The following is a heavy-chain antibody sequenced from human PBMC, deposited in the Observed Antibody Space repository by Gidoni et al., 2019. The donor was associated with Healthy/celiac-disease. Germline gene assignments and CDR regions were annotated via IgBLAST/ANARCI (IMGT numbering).Heavy chain of an antibody. J-gene: IGHJ6*03. CDR1: GYTFTSYG. CDR3: ARVTRWLQLNYYYYMDV. Sequence: QVQLVQSGAEVKKPGASVKVSCKASGYTFTSYGISWVRQAPGQGLEWMGWISAYNGNTNDAQKLQGRVTMNTDTSTSTAYMELRSLRSDDTAVYYCARVTRWLQLNYYYYMDVWGKGTTVTVSS. D-gene: IGHD5-12*01. V-gene: IGHV1-18*04. CDR2: ISAYNGNT.